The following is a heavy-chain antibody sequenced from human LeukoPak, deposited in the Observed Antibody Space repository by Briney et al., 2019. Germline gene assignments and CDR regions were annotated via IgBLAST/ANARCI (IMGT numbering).Heavy chain of an antibody. D-gene: IGHD5-24*01. Sequence: SETLSLTCAVYGGSFSGYYWSWIRQPPGKGLEWIGEINHSGSTNYNPSLKSRVTISVDTSKNQSSLKLSSVTAADTAVYYCARGRRWLQYEKLIDYWGQGTLVTVSS. CDR3: ARGRRWLQYEKLIDY. CDR2: INHSGST. J-gene: IGHJ4*02. CDR1: GGSFSGYY. V-gene: IGHV4-34*01.